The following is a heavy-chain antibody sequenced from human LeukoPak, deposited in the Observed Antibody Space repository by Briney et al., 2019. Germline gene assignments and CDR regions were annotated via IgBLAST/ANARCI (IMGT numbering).Heavy chain of an antibody. CDR1: GGSISSSNW. CDR2: IYHSGST. Sequence: SETLSLTCAVSGGSISSSNWWSWIRQPPGKGLEWIGEIYHSGSTNYNPSLKSRVTISVDTSKNQFSLKLSSVTAADTAVYYCARTTMVRGTYYMDVWGKGTTVTISS. CDR3: ARTTMVRGTYYMDV. V-gene: IGHV4-4*02. J-gene: IGHJ6*03. D-gene: IGHD3-10*01.